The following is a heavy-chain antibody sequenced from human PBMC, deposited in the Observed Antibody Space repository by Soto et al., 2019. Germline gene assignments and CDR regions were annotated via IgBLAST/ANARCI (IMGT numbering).Heavy chain of an antibody. Sequence: EVQLVESGGGLVKPGGSLRLSCAASGFTFSSYSMNWVRQAPGKGLEWVSSISSSSSYIYYADSVKGRFTISRDNAKNSRYLQTNSLRAEDTAVYYCARDATTGTTVVDYWGQGTLVTVSS. CDR1: GFTFSSYS. CDR2: ISSSSSYI. CDR3: ARDATTGTTVVDY. J-gene: IGHJ4*02. D-gene: IGHD1-1*01. V-gene: IGHV3-21*01.